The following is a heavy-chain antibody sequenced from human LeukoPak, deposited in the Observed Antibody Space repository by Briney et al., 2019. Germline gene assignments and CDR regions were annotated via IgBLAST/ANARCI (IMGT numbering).Heavy chain of an antibody. Sequence: SETLSLTCTVSGGSISSYYWSWIRQPPGKGLEWVGYIYYSGSTNYNPSLKSRVTISVDTSKNQFFLKLSSVTAAATAVYDCARMPWRDTYYDFWSGYTYYGMDVWGQGTTVTVSS. J-gene: IGHJ6*02. CDR2: IYYSGST. CDR1: GGSISSYY. V-gene: IGHV4-59*01. CDR3: ARMPWRDTYYDFWSGYTYYGMDV. D-gene: IGHD3-3*01.